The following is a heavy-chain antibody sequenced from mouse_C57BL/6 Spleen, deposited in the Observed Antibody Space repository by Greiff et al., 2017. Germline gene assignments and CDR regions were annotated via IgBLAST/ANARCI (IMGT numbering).Heavy chain of an antibody. D-gene: IGHD2-1*01. Sequence: EVPLVESGGDLVKPGGSLKLSCAASGFTFSSYGMSWVRQTPDKRLEWVATISSGGMYTYYPDSVKGRFTISRDNAKNTLYLQMSSLKSEDTAMYYCARHSTTQAMDYWGQGTSVTVSS. CDR1: GFTFSSYG. CDR2: ISSGGMYT. CDR3: ARHSTTQAMDY. J-gene: IGHJ4*01. V-gene: IGHV5-6*01.